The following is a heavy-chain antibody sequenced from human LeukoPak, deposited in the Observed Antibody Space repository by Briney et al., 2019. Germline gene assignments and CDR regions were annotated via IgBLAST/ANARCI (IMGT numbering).Heavy chain of an antibody. Sequence: GGSLRLSCAASGFTFSSYAMSWVRQAPGKGLEWVSGISGSGGSTYYADSVKGRFTISRDNSKNTLYLQMSSLRAEDTAVYYCVKDEGFYGDYDGGWFDPWGQGTLVTVSS. CDR1: GFTFSSYA. CDR2: ISGSGGST. V-gene: IGHV3-23*01. D-gene: IGHD4-17*01. J-gene: IGHJ5*02. CDR3: VKDEGFYGDYDGGWFDP.